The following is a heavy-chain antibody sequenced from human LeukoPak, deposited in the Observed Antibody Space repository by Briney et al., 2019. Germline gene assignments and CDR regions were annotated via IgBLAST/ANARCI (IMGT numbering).Heavy chain of an antibody. CDR1: TFTFSSYA. J-gene: IGHJ5*01. D-gene: IGHD4-17*01. Sequence: GGSLRLSCAASTFTFSSYAMSWVPEAPRKGLERVSAISAGADSTYYADSVQGRFTISRDNSKNTLFLQMSGLRAEDTAVYFCARGAYGDYDSWGQGTLVTVSS. V-gene: IGHV3-23*01. CDR3: ARGAYGDYDS. CDR2: ISAGADST.